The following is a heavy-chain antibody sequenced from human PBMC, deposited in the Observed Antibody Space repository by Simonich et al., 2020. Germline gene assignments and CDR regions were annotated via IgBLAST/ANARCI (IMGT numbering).Heavy chain of an antibody. Sequence: QVQLVQSGAEVKKPGASVKVSCKASGYTFTGYYMHWVGQAPGQGLGWMGWINPNRGGTNYAQKFQGRVTMTRDTSISTAYMELSRLRSDDTAVYYCARARLYSSSHAFDIWGQGTMVTVSS. CDR3: ARARLYSSSHAFDI. CDR2: INPNRGGT. V-gene: IGHV1-2*02. CDR1: GYTFTGYY. D-gene: IGHD6-6*01. J-gene: IGHJ3*02.